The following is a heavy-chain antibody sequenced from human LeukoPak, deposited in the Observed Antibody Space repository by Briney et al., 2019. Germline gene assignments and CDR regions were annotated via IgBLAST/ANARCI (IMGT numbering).Heavy chain of an antibody. J-gene: IGHJ4*02. D-gene: IGHD3-9*01. Sequence: GGSLRLSCAVSGFSFSSYAMTWVRQAPGPRLEWGSSFSGSGEITDYANSLQGRFTISRDNSKNTPYLQMNSLRADDTPGYYCPKDPTKLRNFDWLLSYWGQGTLVTVSS. CDR3: PKDPTKLRNFDWLLSY. V-gene: IGHV3-23*01. CDR1: GFSFSSYA. CDR2: FSGSGEIT.